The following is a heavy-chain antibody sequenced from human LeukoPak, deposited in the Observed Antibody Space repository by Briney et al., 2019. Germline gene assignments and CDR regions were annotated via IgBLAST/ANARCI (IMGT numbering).Heavy chain of an antibody. CDR2: TYYRSKWYN. V-gene: IGHV6-1*01. J-gene: IGHJ4*02. Sequence: SQTLSLTCAISGDSVSSNNVAWNWIRQSPSRGLEWLGRTYYRSKWYNDSGTSVKGRVIISPDTSKNQFSLQLNSVTPEDTGVYYCARDGPGYLLLDCWGQGTLVTVFS. CDR1: GDSVSSNNVA. CDR3: ARDGPGYLLLDC. D-gene: IGHD2-2*03.